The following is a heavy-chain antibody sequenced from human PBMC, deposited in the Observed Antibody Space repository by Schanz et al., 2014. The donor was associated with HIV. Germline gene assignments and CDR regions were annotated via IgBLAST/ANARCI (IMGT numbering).Heavy chain of an antibody. J-gene: IGHJ4*02. CDR2: ISGNGDSA. CDR3: AKDPGILKRTYFDS. Sequence: EVQLLESFFFVVQPGGFLLLSFSASLFPFLLSGMSWVRQTPDKGLEWVSSISGNGDSAYYADSVRGRFTISRDNSLHMLYLEMKSLRAEDTAVYYCAKDPGILKRTYFDSWGQGTPVTVSS. CDR1: LFPFLLSG. V-gene: IGHV3-23*01. D-gene: IGHD2-2*02.